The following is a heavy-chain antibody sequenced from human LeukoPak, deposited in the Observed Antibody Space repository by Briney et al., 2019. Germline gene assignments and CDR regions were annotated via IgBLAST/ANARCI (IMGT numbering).Heavy chain of an antibody. J-gene: IGHJ6*02. CDR2: IDDTGT. Sequence: GGSLRLSCAASGFSVDYNYMTWVRHAPGRGLEWVASIDDTGTHYAASVKGRFDISRDISKNTVSLHLNNVRADDTGLYFCARESGSLTKVTYYGLDIWGPGTTVAVTS. CDR3: ARESGSLTKVTYYGLDI. V-gene: IGHV3-66*01. CDR1: GFSVDYNY. D-gene: IGHD3-3*01.